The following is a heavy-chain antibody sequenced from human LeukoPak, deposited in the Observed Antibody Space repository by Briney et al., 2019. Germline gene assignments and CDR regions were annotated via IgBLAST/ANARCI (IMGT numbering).Heavy chain of an antibody. V-gene: IGHV3-21*04. Sequence: GGSLRLSCAASGFTFSSYSMNWVRQAPGKGLEWVSSISSSSSYIYYADSVKGRFTISRDNAKNSLYLQMNSLRAEDTALYYCAKFPIAAAGRYGMDVWGQGTTVTVSS. D-gene: IGHD6-13*01. J-gene: IGHJ6*02. CDR1: GFTFSSYS. CDR3: AKFPIAAAGRYGMDV. CDR2: ISSSSSYI.